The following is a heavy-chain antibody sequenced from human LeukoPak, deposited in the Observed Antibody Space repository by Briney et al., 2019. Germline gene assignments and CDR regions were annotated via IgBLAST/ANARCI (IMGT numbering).Heavy chain of an antibody. D-gene: IGHD3-22*01. Sequence: PSETLSLTCTVSGGSISSSSYYWGWIRQPPGKGLEWIGSIYYSGSTYYNPSLKSRVTISVDTSKNQFSPKLSSVTAADTAVYYCARHPYDSGGLGEFDPWGQGTLVTVSS. J-gene: IGHJ5*02. CDR2: IYYSGST. CDR1: GGSISSSSYY. V-gene: IGHV4-39*01. CDR3: ARHPYDSGGLGEFDP.